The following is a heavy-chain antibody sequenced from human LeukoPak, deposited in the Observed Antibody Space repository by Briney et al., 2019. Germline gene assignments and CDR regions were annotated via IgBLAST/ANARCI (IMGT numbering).Heavy chain of an antibody. V-gene: IGHV3-23*01. CDR2: ISGAAISI. Sequence: PGGSLRLSCAVTGFTFSTCATSWVRQAPGKGLEWVAVISGAAISIYYADSVKGRFTISRDNSNNTLYLQMNSLRAEDTAIYYCAKSPRGYNYYMDVWGKGTTVTVSS. D-gene: IGHD3-10*01. CDR1: GFTFSTCA. CDR3: AKSPRGYNYYMDV. J-gene: IGHJ6*03.